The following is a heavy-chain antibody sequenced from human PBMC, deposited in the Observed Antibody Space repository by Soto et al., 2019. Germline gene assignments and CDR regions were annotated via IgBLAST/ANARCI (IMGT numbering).Heavy chain of an antibody. Sequence: QEQLQQWGAGLLKPSETLSLTCAVYGGSFSGYYWSWIRQPPGKGLEWIGEINHSGSTNYNPSLKSRVTISVDTSKNQFSLKLSSVTAADTAVYYCALECSGGSCYSLDYWGQGTLVTVSS. CDR3: ALECSGGSCYSLDY. J-gene: IGHJ4*02. CDR1: GGSFSGYY. V-gene: IGHV4-34*01. D-gene: IGHD2-15*01. CDR2: INHSGST.